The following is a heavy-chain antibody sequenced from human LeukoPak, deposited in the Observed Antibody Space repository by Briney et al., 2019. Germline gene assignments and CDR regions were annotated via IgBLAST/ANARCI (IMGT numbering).Heavy chain of an antibody. J-gene: IGHJ4*02. Sequence: GGSLRLSCAVSGFTFSSYSMYWVRQAPGKGLEWVSSISSSSSYIYYADSVKGRFTISRDNAKNSLYLQMNSLRAEDTAVYYCARVRSSWYYFDYWGQGTLVTVSS. D-gene: IGHD6-13*01. CDR3: ARVRSSWYYFDY. V-gene: IGHV3-21*01. CDR2: ISSSSSYI. CDR1: GFTFSSYS.